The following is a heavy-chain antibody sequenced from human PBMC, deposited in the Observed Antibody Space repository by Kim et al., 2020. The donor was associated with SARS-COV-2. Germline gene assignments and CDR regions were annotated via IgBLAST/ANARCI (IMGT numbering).Heavy chain of an antibody. CDR3: ARGKLEGVTTPYNWFDP. V-gene: IGHV1-69*13. CDR2: IIPIFGTA. Sequence: SVKVSCKASGGTFSSYAISWVRQAPGQGLEWMVGIIPIFGTANYAQKFQGRVTITADESTSTAYMELSSLRSEDTAVYYCARGKLEGVTTPYNWFDPWGQGTLVTVSS. D-gene: IGHD5-18*01. J-gene: IGHJ5*02. CDR1: GGTFSSYA.